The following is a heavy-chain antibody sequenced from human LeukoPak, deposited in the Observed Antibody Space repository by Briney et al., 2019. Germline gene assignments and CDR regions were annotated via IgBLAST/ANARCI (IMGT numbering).Heavy chain of an antibody. V-gene: IGHV1-2*02. CDR2: INPNSGGT. Sequence: ASVKVSCKASRYTFTGYYMHWVRQAPGQGLEWMGWINPNSGGTNYAQKFQGRVTMTRDTSISTAYMELSRLRSDDTAVYYCARGRQQLVTASEYYFDYWGQGTLVTVSS. J-gene: IGHJ4*02. CDR1: RYTFTGYY. CDR3: ARGRQQLVTASEYYFDY. D-gene: IGHD6-13*01.